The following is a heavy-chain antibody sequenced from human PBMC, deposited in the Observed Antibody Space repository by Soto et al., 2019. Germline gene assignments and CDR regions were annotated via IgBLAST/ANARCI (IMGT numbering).Heavy chain of an antibody. CDR2: ISRGGGST. CDR3: AKSIGTRFFDWLSDY. J-gene: IGHJ4*02. CDR1: GFTFQTYS. V-gene: IGHV3-23*01. D-gene: IGHD3-9*01. Sequence: GGSLRLSCAASGFTFQTYSMNWVRQARGKGLEWVAHISRGGGSTNYPDSVKGRFTISRDNSKNTLYLQMNSLRAEDTALYYCAKSIGTRFFDWLSDYWGQGTLVTVSS.